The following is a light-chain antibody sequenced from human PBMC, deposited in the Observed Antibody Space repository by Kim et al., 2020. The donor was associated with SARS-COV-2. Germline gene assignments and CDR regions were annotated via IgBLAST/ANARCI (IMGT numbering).Light chain of an antibody. J-gene: IGKJ1*01. V-gene: IGKV1-17*03. CDR1: QDVSNY. CDR3: LQHTNYPWT. CDR2: AAS. Sequence: GSVGDRVTITCRASQDVSNYLTWFQQKPGKVPKRLIYAASSLQSGVPSRFSGSGSGTEFTLTINSLQPEDFGTYYCLQHTNYPWTFGQGTKVDIK.